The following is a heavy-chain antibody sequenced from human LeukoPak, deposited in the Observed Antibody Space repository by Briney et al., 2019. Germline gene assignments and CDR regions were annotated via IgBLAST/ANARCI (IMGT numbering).Heavy chain of an antibody. CDR1: GFTFSNYW. D-gene: IGHD3-22*01. V-gene: IGHV3-74*01. CDR2: INPDGSTT. Sequence: PGGSLRLSCAASGFTFSNYWMHWVRQDPGKGLVWVSFINPDGSTTNYADSVKGRFTISRDNAKNALYLQMNSLRAEDTAVYYCASTTMIGTLDVWGKGTTVTVSS. J-gene: IGHJ6*04. CDR3: ASTTMIGTLDV.